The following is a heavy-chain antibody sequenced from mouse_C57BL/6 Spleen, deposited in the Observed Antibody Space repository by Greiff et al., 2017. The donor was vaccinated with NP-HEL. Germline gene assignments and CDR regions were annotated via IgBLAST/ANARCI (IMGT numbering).Heavy chain of an antibody. D-gene: IGHD2-3*01. CDR1: GYTFTDHT. CDR3: ARFLYDGYYGYYAMDY. V-gene: IGHV1-78*01. CDR2: IYPRDGST. J-gene: IGHJ4*01. Sequence: QVQLQQSDAELVKPGASVKISCKVSGYTFTDHTIHWMKQRPEQGLEWIGYIYPRDGSTKYNEKFKGKATLTADKSSSTAYMQLNSLTSEDSAVYFCARFLYDGYYGYYAMDYWGQGTSVTVSS.